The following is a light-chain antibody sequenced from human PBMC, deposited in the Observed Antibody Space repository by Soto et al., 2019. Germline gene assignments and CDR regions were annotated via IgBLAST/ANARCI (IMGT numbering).Light chain of an antibody. CDR1: QSVSRN. CDR2: DAS. CDR3: QHYAGGSRIT. V-gene: IGKV3D-15*01. J-gene: IGKJ5*01. Sequence: EIVMTQSPATLSVSPGERATLSCRASQSVSRNLAWYQQKPGQAPRLLIYDASTRAAGIPDRFSGSGFGTDFTLTISRLEPEDFALYYCQHYAGGSRITFGQGTRLEI.